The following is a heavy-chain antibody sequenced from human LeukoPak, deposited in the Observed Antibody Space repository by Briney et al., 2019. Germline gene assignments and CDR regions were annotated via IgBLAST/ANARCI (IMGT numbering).Heavy chain of an antibody. CDR2: ISSSSSTI. D-gene: IGHD5-24*01. CDR3: AKEGGLQLRGYYFDY. CDR1: GFTFSTYS. V-gene: IGHV3-48*01. J-gene: IGHJ4*02. Sequence: GGSLRLSCAASGFTFSTYSMNWVRQAPGKGLEWVSYISSSSSTIYYAESVKGRFTISRDNSKNTLYLQMNSLRAEDTAVYYCAKEGGLQLRGYYFDYWGQGTLVTVSS.